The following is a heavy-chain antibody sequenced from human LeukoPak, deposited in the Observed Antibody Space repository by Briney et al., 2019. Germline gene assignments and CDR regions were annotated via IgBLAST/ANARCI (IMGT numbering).Heavy chain of an antibody. CDR2: INHSGST. V-gene: IGHV4-34*01. CDR1: GGSFSGYY. D-gene: IGHD6-19*01. Sequence: SETLSLTCAVYGGSFSGYYWSWIRQPPGKGLEWIGEINHSGSTNYNPSLKSRGTISVDTSKNQFSLKLSSVTAADTAVYYCARLSRKRQWSSKAHPSFDYWGQGTLVTVSS. J-gene: IGHJ4*02. CDR3: ARLSRKRQWSSKAHPSFDY.